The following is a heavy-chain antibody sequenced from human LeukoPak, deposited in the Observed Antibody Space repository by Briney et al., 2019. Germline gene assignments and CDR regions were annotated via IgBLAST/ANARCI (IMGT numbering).Heavy chain of an antibody. D-gene: IGHD6-6*01. Sequence: ASVKVSCKASGYTFTGYYMHWVRQAPGQGLEWMGWINPNSGGTNYAQKFQGRVTMTRDTSISTAYMELSRLRSDDTAVYYCARDGLAARPGFDYWGQGTLVTVSP. CDR2: INPNSGGT. V-gene: IGHV1-2*02. CDR3: ARDGLAARPGFDY. J-gene: IGHJ4*02. CDR1: GYTFTGYY.